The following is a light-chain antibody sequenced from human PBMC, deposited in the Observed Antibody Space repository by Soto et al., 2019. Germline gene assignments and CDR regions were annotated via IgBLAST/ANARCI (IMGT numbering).Light chain of an antibody. V-gene: IGLV7-46*01. CDR1: TGAVTSSHY. J-gene: IGLJ3*02. Sequence: QTVVTQEPSLTVSPGGTVTLTCGSSTGAVTSSHYPYWFQQKPGQAPRTLIYDTSNKHSWTPARFSGSLLGGKAALTLSGAQPEDEAEYYCLLSYSGAGGVFGGGTKVTVL. CDR3: LLSYSGAGGV. CDR2: DTS.